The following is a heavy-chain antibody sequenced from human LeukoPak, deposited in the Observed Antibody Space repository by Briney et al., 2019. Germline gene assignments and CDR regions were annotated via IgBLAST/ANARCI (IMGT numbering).Heavy chain of an antibody. CDR1: GYSISSGYY. Sequence: PSETLSLTCTVSGYSISSGYYWGWIRQPPGKGLEWIGSIYHSGSTYYNPSLKSRVTISVDTSKNQFSLKPSSVTAADTAVYYCARDPGTTDDYWGQGTLVTVSS. CDR2: IYHSGST. J-gene: IGHJ4*02. CDR3: ARDPGTTDDY. D-gene: IGHD1-7*01. V-gene: IGHV4-38-2*02.